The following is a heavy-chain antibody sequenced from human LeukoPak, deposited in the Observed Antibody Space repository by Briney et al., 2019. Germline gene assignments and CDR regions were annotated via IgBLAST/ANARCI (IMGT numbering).Heavy chain of an antibody. J-gene: IGHJ4*02. CDR2: TFYRSKWYH. CDR3: ARDGWPAFDY. Sequence: PSQTLPLTCAISGDSVSSYTAAWNWIRQSPSRGLEWLGRTFYRSKWYHDYAVSVKSRITINPDTSKNQFSLQLNSVTPEDTAVYYCARDGWPAFDYWGQGTLVTVSS. D-gene: IGHD2-15*01. CDR1: GDSVSSYTAA. V-gene: IGHV6-1*01.